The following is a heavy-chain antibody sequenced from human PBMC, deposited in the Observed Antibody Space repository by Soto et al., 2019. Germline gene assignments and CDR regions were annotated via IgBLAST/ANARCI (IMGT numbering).Heavy chain of an antibody. V-gene: IGHV2-5*02. CDR2: IYWDDDK. Sequence: QITLKESGPTLVKPTQTLTLTCTFSAFSLSTGGVGVGWIRQPPGKALEWLALIYWDDDKRYSPSLRSRLTSTKDTPKNQVLLTMTNMDPVDTATYYCIQSRCGGDCLQSYASYYYYGMDVWGQGTTVTVSS. CDR1: AFSLSTGGVG. CDR3: IQSRCGGDCLQSYASYYYYGMDV. D-gene: IGHD2-21*02. J-gene: IGHJ6*02.